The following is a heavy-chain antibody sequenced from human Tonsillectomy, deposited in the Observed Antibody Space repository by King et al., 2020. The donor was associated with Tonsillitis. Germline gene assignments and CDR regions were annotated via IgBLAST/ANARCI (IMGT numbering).Heavy chain of an antibody. CDR2: ISYDGNEK. CDR3: ARDLTDILGSSRPAFDI. Sequence: VQLVESGGGVVQPGRSLRLSCVASGFTFSNYAIHWVRQAPGKGLEWVSIISYDGNEKYYADSVRGRFTISRDNSKNTLYLQMNSLRAEDTAVYSCARDLTDILGSSRPAFDIRGQGTMVTVSS. D-gene: IGHD2-15*01. J-gene: IGHJ3*02. V-gene: IGHV3-30*01. CDR1: GFTFSNYA.